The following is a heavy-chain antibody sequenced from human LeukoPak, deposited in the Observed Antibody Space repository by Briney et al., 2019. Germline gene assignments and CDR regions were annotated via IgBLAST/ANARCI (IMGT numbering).Heavy chain of an antibody. CDR1: GGSISSYY. CDR3: ARQERYDILTGYQGGPLFDP. J-gene: IGHJ5*02. V-gene: IGHV4-59*08. Sequence: LETLSLTCTVSGGSISSYYWSWIRQPPGKGLEWIGYIYYSGSTNYNPSLKSRVTISVDTSRSQFSLKLSSVTAADTAVYYCARQERYDILTGYQGGPLFDPWGQGTLVTVSS. D-gene: IGHD3-9*01. CDR2: IYYSGST.